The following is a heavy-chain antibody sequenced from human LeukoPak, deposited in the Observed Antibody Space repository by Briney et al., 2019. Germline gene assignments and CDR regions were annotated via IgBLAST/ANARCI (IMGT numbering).Heavy chain of an antibody. D-gene: IGHD4-11*01. CDR3: AKGGGGYSYYRPDS. CDR1: GFTFSGYA. J-gene: IGHJ4*02. V-gene: IGHV3-30*02. Sequence: GGSLRLSCAASGFTFSGYAIHWVRQAPGKGLEWVACIQYDGSNKYYADSVKGRFTISRDNSKNTLYLQMDSLRADDTAVYYCAKGGGGYSYYRPDSWGQGTLVAVSS. CDR2: IQYDGSNK.